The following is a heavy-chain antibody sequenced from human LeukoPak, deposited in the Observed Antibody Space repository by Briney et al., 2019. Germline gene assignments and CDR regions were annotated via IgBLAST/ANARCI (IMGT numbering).Heavy chain of an antibody. CDR2: INAGNGNT. Sequence: ASVKVSCKASGYTFTSYAMHWVRQAPGQRLEWMGWINAGNGNTKYSQKFQGRVTITRDTSASTAYMEPCSLRSEDTAVYYCARASVAGTDHDYWGQGTLVTVSS. J-gene: IGHJ4*02. CDR3: ARASVAGTDHDY. V-gene: IGHV1-3*01. CDR1: GYTFTSYA. D-gene: IGHD6-19*01.